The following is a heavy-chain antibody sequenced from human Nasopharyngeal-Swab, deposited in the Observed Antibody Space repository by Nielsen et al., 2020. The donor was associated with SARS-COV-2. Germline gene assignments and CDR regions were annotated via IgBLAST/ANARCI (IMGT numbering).Heavy chain of an antibody. V-gene: IGHV3-72*01. D-gene: IGHD7-27*01. CDR3: VRDFNWGFFDY. CDR2: IKDRAISYTA. CDR1: GFTLSNHY. J-gene: IGHJ4*02. Sequence: GGSLRLSCTASGFTLSNHYMDWVRQAPGKGLEWVGRIKDRAISYTAEYAASVNGRFTISRDDSKSSLYLQMNSLKSEDTAVYYCVRDFNWGFFDYWGQGALVTVSS.